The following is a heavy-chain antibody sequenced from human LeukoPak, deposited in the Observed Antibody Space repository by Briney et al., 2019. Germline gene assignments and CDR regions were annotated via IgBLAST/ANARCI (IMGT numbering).Heavy chain of an antibody. CDR2: ISYDGSNK. CDR1: GFTFSSYA. CDR3: AREEQQLVQGGFDY. J-gene: IGHJ4*02. D-gene: IGHD6-13*01. Sequence: AGGSLRLSCAASGFTFSSYAMHWVRQAPGKGLEWVAVISYDGSNKYYADSVKGRFTISRDNSKNTLYLQMNSLRAEDTAVYYCAREEQQLVQGGFDYWGQGTLVTVSS. V-gene: IGHV3-30*04.